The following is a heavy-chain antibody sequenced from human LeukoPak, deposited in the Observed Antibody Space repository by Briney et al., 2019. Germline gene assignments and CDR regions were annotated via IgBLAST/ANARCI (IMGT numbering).Heavy chain of an antibody. CDR2: INPNSGGT. Sequence: GASVKVSCKASGYTFTGYYMHWVRQAPGQGLEWMGWINPNSGGTNCAQKFQGRVTMTRDTSISTAYMELSRLRSDDTAVYYCARASYYDFWSGYYPFDYWGQGTLVTVSS. V-gene: IGHV1-2*02. CDR1: GYTFTGYY. J-gene: IGHJ4*02. CDR3: ARASYYDFWSGYYPFDY. D-gene: IGHD3-3*01.